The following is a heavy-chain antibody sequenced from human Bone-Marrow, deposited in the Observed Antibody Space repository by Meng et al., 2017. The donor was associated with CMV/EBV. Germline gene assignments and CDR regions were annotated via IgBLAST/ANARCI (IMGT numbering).Heavy chain of an antibody. CDR3: ASQTSITMIVVVGDDAFDI. J-gene: IGHJ3*02. CDR2: INPNSGGT. Sequence: VQLVRFGAEVKKPGASVKVSCKPSGHPFAGYNMHWVRQAPGLGLEWMGWINPNSGGTNYAQKFQGRVTMTRDTSISTAYMELSRLRSDDTAVYYCASQTSITMIVVVGDDAFDIWGQGTMVTVSS. D-gene: IGHD3-22*01. V-gene: IGHV1-2*02. CDR1: GHPFAGYN.